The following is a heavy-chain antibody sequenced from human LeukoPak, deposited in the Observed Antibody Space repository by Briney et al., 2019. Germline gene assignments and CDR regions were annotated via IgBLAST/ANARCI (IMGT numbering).Heavy chain of an antibody. CDR2: VSGGGGPSIF. CDR3: AHGGGSQFHD. J-gene: IGHJ4*02. Sequence: GGPLRLSCAASGFTFSDYAMSWVRPAPGKGLEWVSTVSGGGGPSIFYYADSVKGRFTISRDKSKNTIYLQMNSPRADDTAIYHCAHGGGSQFHDWGQGTLVVVSS. V-gene: IGHV3-23*01. CDR1: GFTFSDYA.